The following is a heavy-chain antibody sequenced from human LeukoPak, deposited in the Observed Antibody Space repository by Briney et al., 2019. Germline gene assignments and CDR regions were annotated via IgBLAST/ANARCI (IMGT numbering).Heavy chain of an antibody. CDR2: ISGSGGST. CDR3: AKGAIAAVKGYYYYMDV. CDR1: GFTFGDYA. V-gene: IGHV3-23*01. J-gene: IGHJ6*03. D-gene: IGHD6-13*01. Sequence: PGGSLRLSCTASGFTFGDYAMNWVRQAPGKGLEWVSLISGSGGSTYYADSVKGRFTISRDTSKNTLYLQMNSLRAEDTAVYYCAKGAIAAVKGYYYYMDVWGKGTTVTVSS.